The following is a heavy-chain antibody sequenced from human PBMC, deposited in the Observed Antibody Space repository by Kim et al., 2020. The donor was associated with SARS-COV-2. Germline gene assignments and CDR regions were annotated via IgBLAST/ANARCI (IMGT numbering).Heavy chain of an antibody. D-gene: IGHD3-10*01. CDR2: LNAGNGNT. Sequence: ASVKVSCKASGYTFTSYAMHWVRQAPGQRLEWMGWLNAGNGNTKYSQKFQGRVTITRDTSARTAYMELSSLRSEDTAVYYWARVPRSRTRITMVRRVINYYYGMDVWGQGTTVTVSS. V-gene: IGHV1-3*01. CDR1: GYTFTSYA. CDR3: ARVPRSRTRITMVRRVINYYYGMDV. J-gene: IGHJ6*02.